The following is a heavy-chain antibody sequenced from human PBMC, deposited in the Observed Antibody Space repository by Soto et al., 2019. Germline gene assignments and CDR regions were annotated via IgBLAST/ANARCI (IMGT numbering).Heavy chain of an antibody. CDR2: ITEDGGEK. J-gene: IGHJ4*02. CDR1: GFTFSSYW. V-gene: IGHV3-7*01. Sequence: EVQLVESGGGLVQPGGSLRLSCAASGFTFSSYWMSWVRQAPGKGLEWVANITEDGGEKYYVDSVKGRFTISRDNAKNSLYLQMNILRGEDTAVYYCARGRLSNDCWAQGALVTVSS. CDR3: ARGRLSNDC. D-gene: IGHD2-2*01.